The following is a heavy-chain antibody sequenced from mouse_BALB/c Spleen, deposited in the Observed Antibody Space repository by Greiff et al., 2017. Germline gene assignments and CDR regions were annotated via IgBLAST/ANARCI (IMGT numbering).Heavy chain of an antibody. Sequence: EVKLMESGPELMKPGASVKISCKASGYSFTSYYMHWVKQSHGKSLEWIGYIDPFNGGTSYNQKFKGKATLTVDKSSSTAYMHLSSLTSEDSAVYYCASSGDGYWFAYWGQGTLVTVSA. D-gene: IGHD2-3*01. CDR1: GYSFTSYY. V-gene: IGHV1S135*01. CDR2: IDPFNGGT. J-gene: IGHJ3*01. CDR3: ASSGDGYWFAY.